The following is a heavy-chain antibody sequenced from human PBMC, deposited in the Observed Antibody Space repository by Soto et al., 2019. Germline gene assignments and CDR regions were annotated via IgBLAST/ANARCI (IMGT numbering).Heavy chain of an antibody. D-gene: IGHD6-6*01. V-gene: IGHV3-9*01. Sequence: EVQLVESGGGLVQPGRSLRLSCAASGFTFDDYAMHWVRQAPGKGLEWVAGLRWDSGSVGYADSVKGRFTISRDNAKNSLYLQMNSLRAEDTALYYCASELATRAHGGALDIWSQGTMVTASS. CDR3: ASELATRAHGGALDI. CDR1: GFTFDDYA. J-gene: IGHJ3*02. CDR2: LRWDSGSV.